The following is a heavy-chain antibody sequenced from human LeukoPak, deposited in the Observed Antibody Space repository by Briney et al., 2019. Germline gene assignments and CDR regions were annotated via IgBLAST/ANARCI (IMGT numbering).Heavy chain of an antibody. CDR1: GYTFTGYY. D-gene: IGHD6-19*01. CDR3: ARDRSGVAGGGGLDY. V-gene: IGHV1-2*02. Sequence: GASVTVSCKAFGYTFTGYYMRWVRQAPGQGLEWIGWVNPNSGGTNYAHKFQGRVTMTRDTSISTAYMEVSRLRSDDTAGYYCARDRSGVAGGGGLDYWGQGTLVTVSS. CDR2: VNPNSGGT. J-gene: IGHJ4*02.